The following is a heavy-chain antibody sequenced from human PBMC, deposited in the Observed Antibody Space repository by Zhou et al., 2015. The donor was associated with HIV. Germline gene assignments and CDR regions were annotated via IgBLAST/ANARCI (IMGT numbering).Heavy chain of an antibody. CDR3: ARLVNYYDRRGEPDF. Sequence: QVQLVQSGAEVKKPGSSVKVSCTGPRDTFNNYPISWVRQAPGQGLEWMGGIIPSFDTKNYAQKFLGRLTITADESTSTSYMELSGLGSEDTAIYFCARLVNYYDRRGEPDFWGQGTLVTVSS. D-gene: IGHD3-22*01. CDR1: RDTFNNYP. V-gene: IGHV1-69*01. J-gene: IGHJ4*02. CDR2: IIPSFDTK.